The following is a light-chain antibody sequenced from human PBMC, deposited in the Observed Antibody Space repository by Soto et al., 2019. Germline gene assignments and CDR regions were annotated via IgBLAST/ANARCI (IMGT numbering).Light chain of an antibody. CDR1: QSVSSY. Sequence: IVLTQSPATLSLSPGEIAALSGRASQSVSSYLAWYQQKPGQAPRLLIYDASNRATGIPARFSGSGSGTDFTLTISSLEPEDFAVYYCQQRSNCPITFGQGTRLEIK. CDR3: QQRSNCPIT. J-gene: IGKJ5*01. V-gene: IGKV3-11*01. CDR2: DAS.